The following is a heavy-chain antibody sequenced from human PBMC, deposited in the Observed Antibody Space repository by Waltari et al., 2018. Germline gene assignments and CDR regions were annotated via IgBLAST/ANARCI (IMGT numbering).Heavy chain of an antibody. J-gene: IGHJ4*02. Sequence: EVQLVEPGGGLVQRGGSLSLACAASGFNFRTYSMNWVRHAPGKGLEWISYIKSTGSTIHYADSVKGRFTISRDNAKNSLYLQMNSLRDEDTAVYYCARGLGDYTYWGQGTLVTVSS. CDR2: IKSTGSTI. CDR1: GFNFRTYS. D-gene: IGHD4-17*01. V-gene: IGHV3-48*02. CDR3: ARGLGDYTY.